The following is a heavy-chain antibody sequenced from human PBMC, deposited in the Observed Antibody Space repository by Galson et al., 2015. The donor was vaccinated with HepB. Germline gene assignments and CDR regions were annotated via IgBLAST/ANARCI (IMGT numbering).Heavy chain of an antibody. J-gene: IGHJ4*02. CDR2: IRWNSGSI. CDR3: AKARAMVTSLFDY. CDR1: GFTFDDYA. Sequence: SLRLSCAASGFTFDDYAMHWVRQAPGKGLEWVSGIRWNSGSIGYADSVKGRFTISRDNAKNSLYLQMNSLRAEDTALYYCAKARAMVTSLFDYWGQGTLVTVSS. D-gene: IGHD5-18*01. V-gene: IGHV3-9*01.